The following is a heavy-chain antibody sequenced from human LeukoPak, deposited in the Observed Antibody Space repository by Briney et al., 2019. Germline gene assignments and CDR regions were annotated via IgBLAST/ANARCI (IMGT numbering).Heavy chain of an antibody. CDR1: GGSISSYY. CDR3: ARTYYYGSGSYYLDY. V-gene: IGHV4-59*01. J-gene: IGHJ4*02. D-gene: IGHD3-10*01. CDR2: IYYSGST. Sequence: SETLSLTCTVSGGSISSYYWSWIRQPPGKGLEWIGYIYYSGSTNYNPSLKSRVTISVDTSKNQFSLKLSSVTAADTAVFYCARTYYYGSGSYYLDYWGQGTLVTVSS.